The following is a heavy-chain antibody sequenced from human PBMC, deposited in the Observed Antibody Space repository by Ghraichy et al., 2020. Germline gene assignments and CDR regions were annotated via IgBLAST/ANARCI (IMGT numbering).Heavy chain of an antibody. D-gene: IGHD1-26*01. V-gene: IGHV4-4*07. J-gene: IGHJ3*02. CDR2: IYTSGST. CDR1: GGSISSYY. CDR3: ARDPPGIVGARAAFDI. Sequence: SETLSLTCTVSGGSISSYYWSWIRQPAGKGLEWIGRIYTSGSTNYNPSLKSRVTMSVDTSKNQFSLKLSSVTAADTAVYYCARDPPGIVGARAAFDIWGQGTMVTVSS.